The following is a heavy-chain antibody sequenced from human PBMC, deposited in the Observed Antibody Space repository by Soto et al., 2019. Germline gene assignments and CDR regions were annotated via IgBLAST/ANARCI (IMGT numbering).Heavy chain of an antibody. CDR2: ISRSRTYT. CDR3: ARGLRIAARVFDC. Sequence: QEQLVESGGGLVKPGESLRLSCAASGFIFSDYYMSWIRQAPGKGLEWVSYISRSRTYTNYADSVKGRFTISRDNAKNSLYLQMNSLRAEDTAVYYCARGLRIAARVFDCWGQGTQVTVSS. CDR1: GFIFSDYY. V-gene: IGHV3-11*06. D-gene: IGHD6-6*01. J-gene: IGHJ4*02.